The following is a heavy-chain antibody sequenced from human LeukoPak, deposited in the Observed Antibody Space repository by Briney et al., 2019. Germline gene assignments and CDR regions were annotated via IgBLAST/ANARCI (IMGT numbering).Heavy chain of an antibody. CDR1: GGSVSSGNYY. Sequence: SETLSLTCTVSGGSVSSGNYYWSWIRQHPGKGLEWIGFMSNSGHTDSTPSLKSRVTISVDTSKNQFSLKLNSVTAADTAVYYCARVSAAGTGPDYWGQGTLVTVSS. CDR2: MSNSGHT. CDR3: ARVSAAGTGPDY. J-gene: IGHJ4*02. V-gene: IGHV4-61*01. D-gene: IGHD6-13*01.